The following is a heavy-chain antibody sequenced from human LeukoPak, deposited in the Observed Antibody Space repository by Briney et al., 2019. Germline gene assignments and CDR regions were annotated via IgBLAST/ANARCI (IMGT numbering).Heavy chain of an antibody. D-gene: IGHD5-18*01. Sequence: GRSLRLSCAASGFTFDDYAMHWVRQAPGKGLEWVSGISWNSGSIGYADSVKGRFTISRDNAKNSLYLQMNSLRAEDTALYYCAKDGYSYGYYYYYYMDVWGKGTTVTVSS. CDR3: AKDGYSYGYYYYYYMDV. CDR2: ISWNSGSI. J-gene: IGHJ6*03. CDR1: GFTFDDYA. V-gene: IGHV3-9*01.